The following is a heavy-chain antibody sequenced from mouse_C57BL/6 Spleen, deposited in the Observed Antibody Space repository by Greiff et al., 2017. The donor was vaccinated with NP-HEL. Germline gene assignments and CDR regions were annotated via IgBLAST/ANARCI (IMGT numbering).Heavy chain of an antibody. V-gene: IGHV1-18*01. D-gene: IGHD2-12*01. CDR2: INPNNGGT. CDR3: ARYSPPYYYAMDY. J-gene: IGHJ4*01. CDR1: GYTFTDYN. Sequence: EVQLQQSGPELVKPGASVKIPCKASGYTFTDYNMDWVKQSHGKSLEWIGDINPNNGGTIYNQKFKGKATLTVDKSSRTAYMELRSLTSEDTAVYYCARYSPPYYYAMDYWGQGTSVTVSS.